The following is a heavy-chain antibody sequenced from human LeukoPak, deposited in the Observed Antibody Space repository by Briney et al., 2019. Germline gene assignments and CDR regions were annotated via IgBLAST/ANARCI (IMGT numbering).Heavy chain of an antibody. CDR1: GFTFSDYY. CDR3: ARVLDYDILTGYYPLFDY. V-gene: IGHV3-11*01. D-gene: IGHD3-9*01. J-gene: IGHJ4*02. Sequence: AGGSLRLSCAASGFTFSDYYMSWIRQAPGKGLEWVSYISSSGSTIYYADSVKGRFTISRDNAKNSLYLQMNSLRAEDTAVYYCARVLDYDILTGYYPLFDYWGQGTLVTVSS. CDR2: ISSSGSTI.